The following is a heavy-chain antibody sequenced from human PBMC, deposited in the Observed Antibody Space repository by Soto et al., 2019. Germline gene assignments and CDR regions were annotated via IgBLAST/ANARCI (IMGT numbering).Heavy chain of an antibody. V-gene: IGHV1-18*01. Sequence: GASVKVSCTASGYTFTSYGISWVRQAPGQGLEWMGWISAYNGNTNYAQKLQGRVTMTTDTSTSTAYMELRSLRSDDTAVYYCARDSPKPYSTSFDPWGQGTLVTVSS. CDR2: ISAYNGNT. J-gene: IGHJ5*02. D-gene: IGHD6-6*01. CDR1: GYTFTSYG. CDR3: ARDSPKPYSTSFDP.